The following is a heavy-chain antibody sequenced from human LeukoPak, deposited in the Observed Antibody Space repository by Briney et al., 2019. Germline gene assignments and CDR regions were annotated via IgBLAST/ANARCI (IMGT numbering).Heavy chain of an antibody. CDR3: ARRLTTVTTWSWFDP. V-gene: IGHV4-39*07. CDR2: VYYSGST. CDR1: GFSISSSNYY. D-gene: IGHD4-17*01. J-gene: IGHJ5*02. Sequence: SETLSLTCSVSGFSISSSNYYWGWIRQPPGKGLEWIGSVYYSGSTNYHPSLKSRVTISVDTSKNQFSLKLSSVTAADTAVYYCARRLTTVTTWSWFDPWGQGTLVTVSS.